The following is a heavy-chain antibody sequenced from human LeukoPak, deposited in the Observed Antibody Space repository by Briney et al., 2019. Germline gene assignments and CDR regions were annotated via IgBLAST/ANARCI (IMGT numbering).Heavy chain of an antibody. CDR2: IYYSGST. CDR1: GGSISSSSYY. V-gene: IGHV4-39*07. J-gene: IGHJ5*02. D-gene: IGHD6-13*01. Sequence: SETLSLTCTVSGGSISSSSYYWGWIRQPPGKGLEWIGSIYYSGSTYYNPSLKSRVTISVDTSKNQFSLKLSSVTAADTAVYYCARGTSGYSSSWFNPNWFDPWGQGTLVTVSS. CDR3: ARGTSGYSSSWFNPNWFDP.